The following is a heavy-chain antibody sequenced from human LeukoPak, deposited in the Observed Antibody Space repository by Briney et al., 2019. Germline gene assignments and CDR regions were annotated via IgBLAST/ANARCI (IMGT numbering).Heavy chain of an antibody. D-gene: IGHD6-13*01. V-gene: IGHV4-59*08. CDR3: AGQAAISAAGTAPFDN. CDR1: GGSVNNYY. Sequence: SETLSLTCTVSGGSVNNYYWSWIRQPPGKGLDWIGYIYRGNTKYNPSLKSRVTISMDTSQNQISLKLISVTAADTALYYCAGQAAISAAGTAPFDNWGQGMLVTVSS. CDR2: IYRGNT. J-gene: IGHJ4*02.